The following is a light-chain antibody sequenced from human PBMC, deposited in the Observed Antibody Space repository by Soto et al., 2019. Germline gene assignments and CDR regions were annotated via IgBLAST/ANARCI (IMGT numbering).Light chain of an antibody. V-gene: IGLV2-14*01. CDR3: ISYTTSSALGV. CDR2: EVT. CDR1: SSDVGGYNY. Sequence: QSALTQPASVSGSPGQSITISCTGTSSDVGGYNYVSWYQQHPGKAPKLMIYEVTNRPSGVSNRFSGSKSGNTASLTISGLQAEDEADYYCISYTTSSALGVFGTGTKVTVL. J-gene: IGLJ1*01.